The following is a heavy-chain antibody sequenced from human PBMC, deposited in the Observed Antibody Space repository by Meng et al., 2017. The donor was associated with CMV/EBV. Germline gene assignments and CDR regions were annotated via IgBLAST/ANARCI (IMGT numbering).Heavy chain of an antibody. Sequence: SVKVSCKASGGTFSGYTISWVRQAPGQGLEWMGGIIPILGIANYAQKFQGRVTITADKSTSTAYMELSSLRSEDTAVYYCATGYSPEWYYYGMDVWGQGTTVTVSS. J-gene: IGHJ6*02. V-gene: IGHV1-69*10. CDR2: IIPILGIA. D-gene: IGHD5-18*01. CDR1: GGTFSGYT. CDR3: ATGYSPEWYYYGMDV.